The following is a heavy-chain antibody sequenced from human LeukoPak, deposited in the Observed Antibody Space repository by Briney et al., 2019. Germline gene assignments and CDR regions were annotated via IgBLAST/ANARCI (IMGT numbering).Heavy chain of an antibody. J-gene: IGHJ4*02. Sequence: GGSLRLSCAASGFTFSTYWMHWVRHAPGKGLVWVSRINGDGGSRNYADSVKGRFTISRDNAKDTLYLQMSSLRVEDTAVYYCASASSHRTAAGGDYWGQGTLVTVST. D-gene: IGHD6-13*01. CDR2: INGDGGSR. V-gene: IGHV3-74*01. CDR1: GFTFSTYW. CDR3: ASASSHRTAAGGDY.